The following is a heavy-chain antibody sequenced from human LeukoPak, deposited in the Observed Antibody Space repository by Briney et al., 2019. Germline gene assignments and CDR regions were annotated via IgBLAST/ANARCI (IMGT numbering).Heavy chain of an antibody. J-gene: IGHJ4*02. CDR1: GGSFSGYY. D-gene: IGHD3-10*01. CDR2: INHSGST. CDR3: AGGSPLDY. Sequence: SETLSLTCAVYGGSFSGYYWSWIRQPPGKGLEWIGEINHSGSTDYNPSLKSRVTISVDTSKNQYSLKLSSVTAADTAVYYCAGGSPLDYWGQGTLVTVSS. V-gene: IGHV4-34*01.